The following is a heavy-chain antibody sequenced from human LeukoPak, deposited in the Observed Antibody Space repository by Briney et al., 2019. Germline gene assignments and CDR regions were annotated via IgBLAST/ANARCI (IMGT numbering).Heavy chain of an antibody. CDR3: ARYYDSDHFDY. CDR1: GGSISSYY. V-gene: IGHV4-59*01. D-gene: IGHD3-22*01. CDR2: IYYSGST. Sequence: SETLSLACTVSGGSISSYYWSWIRQPPGKGLEWIGYIYYSGSTNYNPSLKSRVTVSVDTSKNQFSLKLSSVTAADTAVYYCARYYDSDHFDYWGQGTLVTVSS. J-gene: IGHJ4*02.